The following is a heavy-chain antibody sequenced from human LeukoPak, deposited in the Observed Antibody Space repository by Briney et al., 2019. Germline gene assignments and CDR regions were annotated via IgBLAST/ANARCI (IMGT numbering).Heavy chain of an antibody. CDR1: GGSFSGYY. J-gene: IGHJ4*02. V-gene: IGHV4-34*01. Sequence: SETLSLTCAVYGGSFSGYYWSWIRQPPGKGLEWIGSIYYSGSTYYNPSLKSRVTISVDTSKNQFSLKLSSVTAADTAVYYCARVRSGGRGALDYWGQGTLVTVSS. CDR2: IYYSGST. CDR3: ARVRSGGRGALDY. D-gene: IGHD2-15*01.